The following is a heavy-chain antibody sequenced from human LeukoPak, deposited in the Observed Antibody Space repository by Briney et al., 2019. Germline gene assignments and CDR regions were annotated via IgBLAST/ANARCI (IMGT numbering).Heavy chain of an antibody. D-gene: IGHD3-22*01. CDR3: ARGQTRDSSGYYLYYFDY. CDR2: INHVGST. J-gene: IGHJ4*02. V-gene: IGHV4-34*01. Sequence: PSETLSLTCTVDGGSFSYNFWSWIRQSPGKGLEWIGEINHVGSTNFNPSLKSRVTISVDTSKNQFSLKLSSVTAADTAVYYCARGQTRDSSGYYLYYFDYWGQGTLVTVSS. CDR1: GGSFSYNF.